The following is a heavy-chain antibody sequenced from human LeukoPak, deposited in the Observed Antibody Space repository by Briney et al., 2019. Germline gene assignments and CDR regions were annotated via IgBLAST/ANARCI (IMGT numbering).Heavy chain of an antibody. CDR1: GGTFSSYA. D-gene: IGHD2-2*02. CDR2: IIPIFGTA. J-gene: IGHJ4*02. V-gene: IGHV1-69*05. Sequence: ASVKVSCKASGGTFSSYAVSWVRQAPGQGLEWMGGIIPIFGTANYAQKFQGRVTMTTDTSTSTAYMELRSLRSDDTAVYYCARHCSSTSCYRGVDYWGQGTLVTVSS. CDR3: ARHCSSTSCYRGVDY.